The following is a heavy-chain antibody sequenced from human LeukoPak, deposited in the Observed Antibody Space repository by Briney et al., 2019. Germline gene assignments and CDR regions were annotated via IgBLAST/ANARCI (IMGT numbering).Heavy chain of an antibody. D-gene: IGHD1-26*01. V-gene: IGHV3-23*01. CDR3: AKTEWELPSAEFFQH. CDR2: LSGTGSRT. J-gene: IGHJ1*01. CDR1: GFTFSSYA. Sequence: GGSLRLSCAASGFTFSSYAMSWVRQAPGKGLEWVSALSGTGSRTYYADTVKGRFTISRDNSKNTLYLQMNSLRAEDTAVYYCAKTEWELPSAEFFQHWGQGTLVTVSS.